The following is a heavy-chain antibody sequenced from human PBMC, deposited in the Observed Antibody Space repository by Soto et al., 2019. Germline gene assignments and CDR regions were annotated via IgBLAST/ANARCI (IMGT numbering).Heavy chain of an antibody. CDR3: AKLSGELPSY. CDR1: GFTFSNYA. V-gene: IGHV3-23*01. J-gene: IGHJ4*02. Sequence: GGSVRLSCAASGFTFSNYAMNWVRQAPGKGLEWVSTISVSGGSTFYADSVKGRFTISRHNSHNTLFLQMNSLRAEDTAVYYCAKLSGELPSYWGQGTLVTVSS. D-gene: IGHD3-10*02. CDR2: ISVSGGST.